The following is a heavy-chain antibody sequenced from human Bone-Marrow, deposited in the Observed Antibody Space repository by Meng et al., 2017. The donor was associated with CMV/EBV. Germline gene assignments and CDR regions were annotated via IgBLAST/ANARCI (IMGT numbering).Heavy chain of an antibody. CDR2: ITDSGSAT. Sequence: GESLKISCAASGFTFSGYYMSWIRQAPGKGLEWVSYITDSGSATYYADSVKGRFTISRDNAKNSLYLQMNSLRAEDTAVYYCARPAYSGYGYNDAFDIWGQGTMVTVSS. J-gene: IGHJ3*02. D-gene: IGHD5-18*01. V-gene: IGHV3-11*04. CDR3: ARPAYSGYGYNDAFDI. CDR1: GFTFSGYY.